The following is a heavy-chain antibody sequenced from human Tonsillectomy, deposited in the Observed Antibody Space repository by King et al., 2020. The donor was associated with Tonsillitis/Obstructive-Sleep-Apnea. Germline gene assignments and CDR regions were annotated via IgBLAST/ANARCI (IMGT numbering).Heavy chain of an antibody. CDR2: IDWDDDK. V-gene: IGHV2-70*11. Sequence: TLKESGPALVKPTQTLTLTCTFSGFSLSTSGMCVSWIRQPPGKALEWLARIDWDDDKYYSPSLKTRLTISKDTSKNQVVLTMTNMDPVDTATYYCARIWDYYYRDVWGKGTTVTVSS. CDR3: ARIWDYYYRDV. J-gene: IGHJ6*03. CDR1: GFSLSTSGMC.